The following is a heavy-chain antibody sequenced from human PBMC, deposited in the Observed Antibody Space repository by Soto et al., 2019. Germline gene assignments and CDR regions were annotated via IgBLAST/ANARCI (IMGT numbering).Heavy chain of an antibody. D-gene: IGHD6-13*01. CDR3: ARDGESSSWFSVYYGMDV. V-gene: IGHV3-21*01. CDR1: GFTFSGYS. Sequence: GGSLRLSCAASGFTFSGYSMNWVRQAPGKGLEWVSSISSSSSYIYYADSVKGRFTISRDNAKNSLYLQMNSLRAEDTAVYYCARDGESSSWFSVYYGMDVWGQGTTVTVSS. CDR2: ISSSSSYI. J-gene: IGHJ6*02.